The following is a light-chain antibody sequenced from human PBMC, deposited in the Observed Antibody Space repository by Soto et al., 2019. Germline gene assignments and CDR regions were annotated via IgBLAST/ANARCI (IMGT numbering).Light chain of an antibody. Sequence: DIVMTQYPATLSLQPGERAPLSCRASQSVSSNHLAWYQQKPGQAPRLLIYGGSSRATGIPVRFSGSGSETDFTLTITRLEPEDFAVYYCQQYSSSRTFGQGTKVDI. CDR3: QQYSSSRT. CDR2: GGS. CDR1: QSVSSNH. V-gene: IGKV3-20*01. J-gene: IGKJ1*01.